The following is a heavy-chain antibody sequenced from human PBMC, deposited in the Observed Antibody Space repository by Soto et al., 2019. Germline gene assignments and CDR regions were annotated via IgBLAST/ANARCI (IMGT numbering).Heavy chain of an antibody. V-gene: IGHV1-3*01. Sequence: GASVKVSCKASGYTFTSYAMHWVRQAPGQRLEWMGWINAGNGNTKYSQKFQGRVTITRDTSASTAYMELSSLRSDDTAVYYCARGVRGSSGPMGWFDPWGQGTLVPSPQ. CDR3: ARGVRGSSGPMGWFDP. CDR2: INAGNGNT. J-gene: IGHJ5*02. D-gene: IGHD3-22*01. CDR1: GYTFTSYA.